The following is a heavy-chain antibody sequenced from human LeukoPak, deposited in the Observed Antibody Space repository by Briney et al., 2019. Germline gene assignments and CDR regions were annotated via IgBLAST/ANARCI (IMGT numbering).Heavy chain of an antibody. CDR1: GGSISSYY. V-gene: IGHV4-4*07. CDR2: IYTSGST. CDR3: ARDLSSVAGTTYYYYYGMDV. Sequence: KSSETLSLTCTVSGGSISSYYWSWIRQPAGKGLEWIGRIYTSGSTNYNPSLKSRATMSVDTSKSQFSLKLLSVTAADTAVYYCARDLSSVAGTTYYYYYGMDVWGQGTTVTVSS. J-gene: IGHJ6*02. D-gene: IGHD1-7*01.